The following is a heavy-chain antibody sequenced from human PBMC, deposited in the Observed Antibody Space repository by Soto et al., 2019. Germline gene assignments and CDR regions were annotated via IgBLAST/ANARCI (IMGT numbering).Heavy chain of an antibody. J-gene: IGHJ4*02. Sequence: SETLSLTCTVSGASISSHYWSWIRQPPGKGLEWIGYMYNSGSTNYNPSLKSRVTISVDTSKNQFSLRLRSVTAADTAVYYCARGVYYDSSGDFDYWSQGTLVTVSS. CDR2: MYNSGST. D-gene: IGHD3-22*01. CDR1: GASISSHY. CDR3: ARGVYYDSSGDFDY. V-gene: IGHV4-59*11.